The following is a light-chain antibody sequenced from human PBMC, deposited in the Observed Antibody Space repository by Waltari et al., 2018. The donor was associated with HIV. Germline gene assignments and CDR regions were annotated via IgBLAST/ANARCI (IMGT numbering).Light chain of an antibody. J-gene: IGLJ2*01. CDR2: GVL. CDR3: CSYSGTGVI. V-gene: IGLV2-23*02. Sequence: QSALTQPASVSGSLGQSITISCSGTSSDVGAYNLVSWYQKYPGKAPKLMIFGVLKRPSGVSDRCSGSRSGNTASLTISGLQTEDEGDYYCCSYSGTGVIFGGGTKVTVL. CDR1: SSDVGAYNL.